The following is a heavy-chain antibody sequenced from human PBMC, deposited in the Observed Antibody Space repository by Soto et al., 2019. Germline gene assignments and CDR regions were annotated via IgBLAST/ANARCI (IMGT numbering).Heavy chain of an antibody. CDR3: AKHEGYCSSTTCSNFDY. D-gene: IGHD2-2*01. CDR1: GFTFTSYW. CDR2: IYPGDSDT. V-gene: IGHV5-51*01. J-gene: IGHJ4*02. Sequence: GESLRISCKASGFTFTSYWIAWVRQMPGKGLEWMGIIYPGDSDTSYSPSFQGQVTISADKSINTAYLQWSSLKASDTAMYYCAKHEGYCSSTTCSNFDYWGQGTLVTVPS.